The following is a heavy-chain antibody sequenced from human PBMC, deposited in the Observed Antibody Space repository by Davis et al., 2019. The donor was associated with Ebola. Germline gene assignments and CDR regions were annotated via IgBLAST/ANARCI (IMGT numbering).Heavy chain of an antibody. D-gene: IGHD1-1*01. CDR3: ARDEPYRNNWRNWFGP. Sequence: ASVKVSCKASGYTFSNSAIHWVRQAPGQRLEWMGWINGGNGDTKFSQNFQGRVTITRDTSASTAFMELTSLTPEDTAVYYCARDEPYRNNWRNWFGPWGQGTQVTVAS. CDR1: GYTFSNSA. CDR2: INGGNGDT. V-gene: IGHV1-3*01. J-gene: IGHJ5*02.